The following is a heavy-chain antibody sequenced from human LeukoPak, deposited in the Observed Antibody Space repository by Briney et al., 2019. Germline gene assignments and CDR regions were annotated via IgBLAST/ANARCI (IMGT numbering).Heavy chain of an antibody. D-gene: IGHD2-2*01. Sequence: ASVKVSCKASGYTFTGYYMHWVRQAPGQGLEWMGWINPNSGGTNYAQKFQGRVTMTRNTSISTAYMELSSLRSEDTAVYYCARGLRYCSSTSCYPYWGQGTLVTVSS. CDR2: INPNSGGT. J-gene: IGHJ4*02. CDR1: GYTFTGYY. CDR3: ARGLRYCSSTSCYPY. V-gene: IGHV1-2*02.